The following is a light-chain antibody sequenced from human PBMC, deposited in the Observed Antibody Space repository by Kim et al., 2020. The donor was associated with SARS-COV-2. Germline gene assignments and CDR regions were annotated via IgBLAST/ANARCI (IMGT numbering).Light chain of an antibody. CDR2: DVN. V-gene: IGLV2-11*03. CDR3: CSYAGSYTWL. CDR1: SSDVGRYDY. Sequence: GQSVTISCTGTSSDVGRYDYVSWYQQHPGKVPKLIIYDVNKRPSGVPDRFSGAKSANTASLTISGLQADDEADYYCCSYAGSYTWLFGEGTKVTVL. J-gene: IGLJ3*02.